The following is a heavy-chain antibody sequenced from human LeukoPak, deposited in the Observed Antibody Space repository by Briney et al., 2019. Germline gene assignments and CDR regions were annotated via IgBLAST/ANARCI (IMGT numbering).Heavy chain of an antibody. Sequence: PGRSLRLSCAASGFTFDDYAMHWVRQVPGKGLEWVSGISWNSGRIGYADSVKGRFTISRDNAKNSLYLQMNSLRAEDTAVYYCATVTPFDYWGQGTLVTVSS. CDR3: ATVTPFDY. CDR1: GFTFDDYA. D-gene: IGHD4-17*01. CDR2: ISWNSGRI. V-gene: IGHV3-9*01. J-gene: IGHJ4*02.